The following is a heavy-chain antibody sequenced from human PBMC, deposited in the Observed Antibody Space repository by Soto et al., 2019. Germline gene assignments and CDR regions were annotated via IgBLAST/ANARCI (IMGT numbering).Heavy chain of an antibody. CDR3: ARDGLNYYYYMDV. J-gene: IGHJ6*03. CDR2: IYYSGST. Sequence: QVQLQESGPGLVKPSQTLSLTCTVSGGSISSGGYYWSWIRQHPGKGLEWIGYIYYSGSTYYNPSLKSRVTISGDTSKNQFSLKLSSVTAADTAVYYCARDGLNYYYYMDVWGKGNTVTVSS. V-gene: IGHV4-31*03. CDR1: GGSISSGGYY.